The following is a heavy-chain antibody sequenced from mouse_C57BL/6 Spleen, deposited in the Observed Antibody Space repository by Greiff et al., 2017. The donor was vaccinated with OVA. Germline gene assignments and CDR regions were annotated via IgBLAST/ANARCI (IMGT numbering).Heavy chain of an antibody. V-gene: IGHV5-9-1*02. CDR1: GFTFSSYA. D-gene: IGHD1-1*01. Sequence: EVQRVESGEGLVKPGGSLKLSCAASGFTFSSYAMSWVRQTPEKRLEWVAYISSGGDYIYYADTVKGRFTIYRDNARNTLYLQMSSLKSEDTAMYYCTRGGYYGSSYPYYAMDYWGQGTSVTVSS. CDR2: ISSGGDYI. CDR3: TRGGYYGSSYPYYAMDY. J-gene: IGHJ4*01.